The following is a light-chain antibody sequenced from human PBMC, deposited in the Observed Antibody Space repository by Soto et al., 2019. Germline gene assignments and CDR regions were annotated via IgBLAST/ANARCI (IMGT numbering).Light chain of an antibody. V-gene: IGKV1-39*01. CDR2: AAS. J-gene: IGKJ1*01. CDR3: QQSYRTPRT. Sequence: DIQMTQSPSSLSASVGDRVTITCRASQSISSYLNWYQQKPGKAPKLLIYAASSLQSGVPSRFSGSGFGTDFTLTISSLQPEDFATYYCQQSYRTPRTFGQGTKVDIK. CDR1: QSISSY.